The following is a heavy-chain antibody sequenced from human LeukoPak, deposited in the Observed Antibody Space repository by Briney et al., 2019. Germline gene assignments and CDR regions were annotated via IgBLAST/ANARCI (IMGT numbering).Heavy chain of an antibody. CDR2: IKHDGSEA. D-gene: IGHD3-10*01. V-gene: IGHV3-7*04. CDR1: DFTFNNYW. J-gene: IGHJ4*02. Sequence: GGSLRLSCAASDFTFNNYWMSWVRHAPGKGLEWVANIKHDGSEAHYVGSVKGRFTISRDNAKNSVSLQMNSLNVDDTGVYFCTRDALFGSGRTHLDFWSQGTLVSLSS. CDR3: TRDALFGSGRTHLDF.